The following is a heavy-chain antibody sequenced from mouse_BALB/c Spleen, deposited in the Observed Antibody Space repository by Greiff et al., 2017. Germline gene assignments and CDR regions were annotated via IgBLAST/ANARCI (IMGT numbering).Heavy chain of an antibody. D-gene: IGHD3-3*01. Sequence: EVKVEESGPSLVKPSQTLSLTCSVTGDSITSGYWNWIRKFPGNKLEYMGYISYSGSTYYNPSLKSRISITRDTSKNQYYLQLNSVTTEDTATYYCARGAGRGYFDYWGQGTTLTVSS. CDR1: GDSITSGY. V-gene: IGHV3-8*02. CDR3: ARGAGRGYFDY. CDR2: ISYSGST. J-gene: IGHJ2*01.